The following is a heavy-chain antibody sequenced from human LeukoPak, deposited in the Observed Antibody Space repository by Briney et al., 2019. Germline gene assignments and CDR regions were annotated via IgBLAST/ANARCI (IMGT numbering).Heavy chain of an antibody. V-gene: IGHV3-74*01. J-gene: IGHJ4*02. CDR1: GFTFSSYW. Sequence: GGSLRLSCAASGFTFSSYWMHWVRQAPGKGLVWVSRINSDGSSTSYANSVKGRFTISRDNAKNTLYLQMNSLRAEDTAVYYCARDYDGSAPYDYWGQGTLVTVSS. CDR3: ARDYDGSAPYDY. D-gene: IGHD3-22*01. CDR2: INSDGSST.